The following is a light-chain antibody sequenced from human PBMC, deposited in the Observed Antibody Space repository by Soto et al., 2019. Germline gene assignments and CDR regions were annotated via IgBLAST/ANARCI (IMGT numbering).Light chain of an antibody. Sequence: QSVLPQPASVSGSPGQSITISCSGTRSDIGSYNYVAWYQQFPGKTPKILIYGVSNRPSGVSSRFSGSKSGNTASLTISGLQAEDEADYYCISYTGSSTSYVFGSGTKLTVL. J-gene: IGLJ1*01. CDR1: RSDIGSYNY. CDR3: ISYTGSSTSYV. V-gene: IGLV2-14*01. CDR2: GVS.